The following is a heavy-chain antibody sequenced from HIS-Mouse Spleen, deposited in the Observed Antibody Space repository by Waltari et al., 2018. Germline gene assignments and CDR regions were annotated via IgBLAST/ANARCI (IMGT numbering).Heavy chain of an antibody. CDR2: IYYSGRT. CDR3: AREIPYSSSWYDWYFDL. Sequence: QLQLQESGPGLVKPSETLSLTCTVSGGSISSSSYYWGWIRQPPGKGLEWIGSIYYSGRTNYNPSHKSRVTISVDTSKNQFSLKLSSVTAADTAVYYCAREIPYSSSWYDWYFDLWGRGTLVTVSS. J-gene: IGHJ2*01. D-gene: IGHD6-13*01. CDR1: GGSISSSSYY. V-gene: IGHV4-39*07.